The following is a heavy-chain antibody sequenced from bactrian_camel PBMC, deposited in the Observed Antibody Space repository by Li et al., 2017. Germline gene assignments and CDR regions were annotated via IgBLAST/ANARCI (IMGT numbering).Heavy chain of an antibody. CDR3: ATGFLWRFTANELEYNH. V-gene: IGHV3S1*01. CDR2: INHDGGST. Sequence: QLVESGGGLVQPGGSLRLSCAASRPQPQDTASLYTFDSACMAWFRQAPGKGLEWVSAINHDGGSTYYADSVKGRFIVSRDNAENTLYLQMNSLKSEDTALYYCATGFLWRFTANELEYNHWGQGTQVTVS. J-gene: IGHJ4*01. CDR1: RPQPQDTASLYTFDSAC. D-gene: IGHD3*01.